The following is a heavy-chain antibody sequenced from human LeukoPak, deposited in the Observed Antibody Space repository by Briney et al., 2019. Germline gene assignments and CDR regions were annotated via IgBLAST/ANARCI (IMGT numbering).Heavy chain of an antibody. CDR2: ISAYNGNT. CDR1: GDTFTSYG. V-gene: IGHV1-18*01. CDR3: ARVGPLFGESPLYYMDV. Sequence: ASVKVSCKDSGDTFTSYGMSWVRQAPGQGLEWMGWISAYNGNTNYAQKFQGRVTMTTDTSTSTAYMELRSLRSDDTALYYCARVGPLFGESPLYYMDVWGKGTTVTVSS. D-gene: IGHD3-10*02. J-gene: IGHJ6*03.